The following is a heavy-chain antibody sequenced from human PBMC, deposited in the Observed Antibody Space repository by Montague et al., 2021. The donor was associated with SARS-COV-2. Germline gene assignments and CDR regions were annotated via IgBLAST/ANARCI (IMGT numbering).Heavy chain of an antibody. CDR3: ARQHGRGLVVTGFETYFDY. J-gene: IGHJ4*02. D-gene: IGHD2-15*01. Sequence: SETLSLTCAVYGGSFSDYYWSWIRQSPGKGLEWIGEMHQSGATNXNPSLKSRATISVDTPNSQLSLRLNSVTAADTAVYYCARQHGRGLVVTGFETYFDYWGQGSLVIVSS. CDR1: GGSFSDYY. CDR2: MHQSGAT. V-gene: IGHV4-34*01.